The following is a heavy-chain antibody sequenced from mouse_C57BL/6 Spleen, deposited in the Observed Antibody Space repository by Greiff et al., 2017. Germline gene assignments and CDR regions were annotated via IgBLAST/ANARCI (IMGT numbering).Heavy chain of an antibody. CDR1: GYTFTSYW. CDR3: ARPHSSGYPAWFAY. V-gene: IGHV1-64*01. Sequence: QVQLKQPGAELVKPGASVKLSCKASGYTFTSYWMHWVKQRPGQGLEWIGMIHPNSGSTNYNEKFKSKATLTVDKSSSTAYMQLSSLTSEDSAVYYCARPHSSGYPAWFAYWGQGTLVTVSA. CDR2: IHPNSGST. J-gene: IGHJ3*01. D-gene: IGHD3-2*02.